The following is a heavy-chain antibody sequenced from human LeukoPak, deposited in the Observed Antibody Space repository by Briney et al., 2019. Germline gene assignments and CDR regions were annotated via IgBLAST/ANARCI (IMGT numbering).Heavy chain of an antibody. CDR3: ARAAGRYAQYNWFDP. Sequence: LGGSLRLSCAASGFTFSSYSMNWVRQAPGKGLEWVSSISSSSSYIYYADSVKGRFTISRDNAKNSLYLQMNSLRAEDTAVYYCARAAGRYAQYNWFDPWGQGTLVTVSS. CDR1: GFTFSSYS. V-gene: IGHV3-21*01. D-gene: IGHD1-1*01. CDR2: ISSSSSYI. J-gene: IGHJ5*02.